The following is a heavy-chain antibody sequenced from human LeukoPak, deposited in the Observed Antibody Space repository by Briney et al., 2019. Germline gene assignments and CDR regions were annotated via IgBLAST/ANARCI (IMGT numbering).Heavy chain of an antibody. D-gene: IGHD2-2*01. J-gene: IGHJ6*02. CDR1: GFTFSSYG. CDR3: ARDRDCSSTSCFIKNYYYGMDV. V-gene: IGHV3-30*03. CDR2: ISYDGSNK. Sequence: GRSLRLSCAASGFTFSSYGMHWVRQAPGKGLEWVAVISYDGSNKYYADSVKGRFTISRDNSKNTLYLQMNSLRAEDTAVYYCARDRDCSSTSCFIKNYYYGMDVWGQGTTVTVSS.